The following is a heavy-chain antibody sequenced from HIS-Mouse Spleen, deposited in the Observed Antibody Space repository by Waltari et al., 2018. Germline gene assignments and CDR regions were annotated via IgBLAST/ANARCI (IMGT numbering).Heavy chain of an antibody. CDR3: ARAGGYCSSTSCYADY. CDR1: GYSISSGYY. J-gene: IGHJ4*02. V-gene: IGHV4-38-2*02. D-gene: IGHD2-2*01. CDR2: IYHSGST. Sequence: QVQLQESGPGLVKPSETLSLTCTVSGYSISSGYYWGWTRQPPGKGLEWIGSIYHSGSTYYNPSLKSRVTISVDTSKNQFSLKLSSVTAADTAVYYCARAGGYCSSTSCYADYWGQGTLVTVSS.